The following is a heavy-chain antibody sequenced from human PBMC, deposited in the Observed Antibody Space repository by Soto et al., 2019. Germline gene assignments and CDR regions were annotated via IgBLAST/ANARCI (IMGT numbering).Heavy chain of an antibody. CDR3: ARLGGYVSVGYYYLWDS. J-gene: IGHJ4*02. CDR1: DGSMNSDSSY. Sequence: QLQLQESGPGLVKPSETLSLTCRVSDGSMNSDSSYWGWIRQPPGKGLEWIGVINHSGSTYHNLSLKGRVPISVDASRNQFSLKLTSMTAADTAVYYCARLGGYVSVGYYYLWDSWGQGTLVTVSS. D-gene: IGHD3-22*01. V-gene: IGHV4-39*01. CDR2: INHSGST.